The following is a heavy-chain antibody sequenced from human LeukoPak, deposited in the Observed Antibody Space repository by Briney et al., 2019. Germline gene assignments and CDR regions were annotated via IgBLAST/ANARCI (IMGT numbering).Heavy chain of an antibody. Sequence: ASVKVSCKASGYTFTGYYMHWVRQAPGQGLEWMGRINPNSGGTNYAQKFQGRVTMTRDTSISTAYMELSRLRSDDTAVYYCARDMVGGSYFDYWGQGTLVTVSP. CDR3: ARDMVGGSYFDY. D-gene: IGHD1-26*01. CDR2: INPNSGGT. V-gene: IGHV1-2*06. CDR1: GYTFTGYY. J-gene: IGHJ4*02.